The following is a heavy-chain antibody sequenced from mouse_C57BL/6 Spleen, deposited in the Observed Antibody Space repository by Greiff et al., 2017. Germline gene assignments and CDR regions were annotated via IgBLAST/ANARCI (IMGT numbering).Heavy chain of an antibody. V-gene: IGHV1-55*01. CDR3: TSTFDDYSYFDY. D-gene: IGHD2-3*01. CDR2: IYPGSGST. Sequence: QVQLQQSGAELVKPGASVKMSCKASGYTFTSYWITWVKQRPGQGLEWIGDIYPGSGSTNYNEKFKSKATLTVDTSSNTAYMQLSSLTSEDAAFYCCTSTFDDYSYFDYWGQGTTLTSS. CDR1: GYTFTSYW. J-gene: IGHJ2*01.